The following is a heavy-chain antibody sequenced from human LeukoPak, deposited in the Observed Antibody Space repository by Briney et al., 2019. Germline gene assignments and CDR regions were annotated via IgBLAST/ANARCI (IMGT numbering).Heavy chain of an antibody. J-gene: IGHJ4*02. D-gene: IGHD1-26*01. Sequence: GESLKISCKASGYSFTDYWIGWVRRMPGQGLEWMAIIFPGDSDSNIKYSPSFQGNVTVSADKSITTAYLHWSSLQASDTAIYYCARHQTPGNVYYLNTEGFRFDSWGQGTLVTVSS. CDR2: IFPGDSDSNI. CDR3: ARHQTPGNVYYLNTEGFRFDS. V-gene: IGHV5-51*01. CDR1: GYSFTDYW.